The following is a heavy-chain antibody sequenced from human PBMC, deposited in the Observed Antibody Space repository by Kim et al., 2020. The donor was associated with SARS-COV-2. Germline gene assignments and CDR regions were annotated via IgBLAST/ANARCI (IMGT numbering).Heavy chain of an antibody. D-gene: IGHD5-12*01. J-gene: IGHJ4*02. CDR2: IIPILGIA. V-gene: IGHV1-69*10. CDR1: GCTFSSYA. Sequence: SVKVSCKASGCTFSSYAISWVRQAPGQGLEWMGWIIPILGIANYAQKFQGRVTITADKSTSTAYMELSSLRSEDTAVYYCAREPKEGYTDYWGQGTLVTVSS. CDR3: AREPKEGYTDY.